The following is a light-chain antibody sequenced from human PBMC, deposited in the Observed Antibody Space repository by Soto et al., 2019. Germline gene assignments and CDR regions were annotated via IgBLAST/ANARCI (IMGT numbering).Light chain of an antibody. Sequence: EIVLTQSPATLSLSPGERATLSCRASQSVSTYLAWYQQKPGQAPRLLIYDASNRATGIPARFSGSGSGIDFTLTISSLKLEDFAVYYCQQRTTWPLTFGGGTKVEIK. CDR2: DAS. J-gene: IGKJ4*01. CDR3: QQRTTWPLT. CDR1: QSVSTY. V-gene: IGKV3-11*01.